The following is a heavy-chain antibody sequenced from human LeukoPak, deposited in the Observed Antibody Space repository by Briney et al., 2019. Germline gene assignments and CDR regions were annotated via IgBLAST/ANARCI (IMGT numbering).Heavy chain of an antibody. CDR3: ATGKRRYSN. V-gene: IGHV3-11*01. CDR1: GFTFSDSY. J-gene: IGHJ4*02. Sequence: PGGSLRLSCAASGFTFSDSYMSWIRHAPGKGLEWLSYISSSGGSTYYAVSVKGRFTISRDNANNSLYLQTNSLRADDTAIYYCATGKRRYSNWGQGTLVTVSS. D-gene: IGHD3-9*01. CDR2: ISSSGGST.